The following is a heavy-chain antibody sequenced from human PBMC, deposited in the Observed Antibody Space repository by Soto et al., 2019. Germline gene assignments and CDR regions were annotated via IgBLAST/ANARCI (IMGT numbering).Heavy chain of an antibody. CDR2: IYWDGGE. CDR1: GFSISTSGVG. J-gene: IGHJ6*02. Sequence: QITLKESGPALVKPTQTLTLTCTFSGFSISTSGVGVAWIRQPPGMALEWLALIYWDGGERYSPFLQNRVTITKDTSKNQVVLTKTNMDPVDTATYYCAHKGGRGAAMDVWGQGTTVTVSS. D-gene: IGHD2-15*01. CDR3: AHKGGRGAAMDV. V-gene: IGHV2-5*02.